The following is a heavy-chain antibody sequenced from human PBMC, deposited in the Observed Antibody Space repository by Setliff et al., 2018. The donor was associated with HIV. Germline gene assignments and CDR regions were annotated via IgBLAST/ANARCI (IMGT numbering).Heavy chain of an antibody. CDR1: GGSISTYY. J-gene: IGHJ3*02. V-gene: IGHV4-59*08. CDR2: IYYTGTT. D-gene: IGHD2-8*01. CDR3: ARHAPNVGVRGDAFDI. Sequence: SETLSLTCTVSGGSISTYYWSWIRQPPGKGLELIGYIYYTGTTNYNPSLKSRVTISLDTSRTQFSLRLSSVTAADTAVYYCARHAPNVGVRGDAFDIWGQGTVVTVSS.